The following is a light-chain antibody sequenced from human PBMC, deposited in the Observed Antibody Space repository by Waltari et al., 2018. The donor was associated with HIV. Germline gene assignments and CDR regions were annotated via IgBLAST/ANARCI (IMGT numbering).Light chain of an antibody. Sequence: DIQMTQSPSSLSASVGDRVTITCQASQDISNYLNWYQQKPGKAPKLLMYGASTLESGVPSRFSGSGSGRDFTLTISNLQPEDFATYYCQQSYNMHTFGQGTKVDVK. CDR1: QDISNY. CDR3: QQSYNMHT. CDR2: GAS. V-gene: IGKV1-39*01. J-gene: IGKJ2*01.